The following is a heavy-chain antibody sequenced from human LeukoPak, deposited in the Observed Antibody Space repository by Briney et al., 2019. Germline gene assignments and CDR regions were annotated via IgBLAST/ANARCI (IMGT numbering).Heavy chain of an antibody. D-gene: IGHD6-19*01. CDR1: GFTFSNYA. Sequence: GGSLRLSCAASGFTFSNYAMHWVRHAPGKGLEWVSGISWNSGSIGYADSVKGRFTISRDNAKNSLYLQMNSLRAEDTALYYCAPIAVAGSPWGQGTLVTVSS. V-gene: IGHV3-9*01. CDR3: APIAVAGSP. CDR2: ISWNSGSI. J-gene: IGHJ5*02.